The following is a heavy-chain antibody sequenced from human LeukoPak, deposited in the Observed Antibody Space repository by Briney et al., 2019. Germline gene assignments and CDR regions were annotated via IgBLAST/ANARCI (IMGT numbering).Heavy chain of an antibody. D-gene: IGHD3-10*01. CDR1: GGSISSGGYS. CDR3: ARDQTYSGSGIYTYFDY. Sequence: SETLSLTCAVSGGSISSGGYSWSWIRQPPGKGLEWIGYIYHSGSTYYNPSLRSRVTISADTSKDHFSLKLTSVTAADTAVYYCARDQTYSGSGIYTYFDYWGQGILVTVSS. J-gene: IGHJ4*02. CDR2: IYHSGST. V-gene: IGHV4-30-2*01.